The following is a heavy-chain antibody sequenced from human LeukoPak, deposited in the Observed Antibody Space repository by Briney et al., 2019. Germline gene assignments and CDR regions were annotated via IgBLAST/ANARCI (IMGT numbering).Heavy chain of an antibody. CDR3: AKSPPRYCSSTSCYTVYGAFDY. D-gene: IGHD2-2*02. J-gene: IGHJ4*02. CDR2: IRYDGSNK. Sequence: GGSLRLSCAASGFTFSSYGMHWVRQAPGKGLEWVAFIRYDGSNKYYADSVKGRFTISRDNSKNTLYLQMNGLRAEDTAVYYCAKSPPRYCSSTSCYTVYGAFDYWGQGTLVTVSS. V-gene: IGHV3-30*02. CDR1: GFTFSSYG.